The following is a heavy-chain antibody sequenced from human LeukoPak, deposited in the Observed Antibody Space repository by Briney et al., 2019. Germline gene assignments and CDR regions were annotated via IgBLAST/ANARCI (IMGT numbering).Heavy chain of an antibody. CDR1: GASISTSSHY. Sequence: PSETLSLTCSVSGASISTSSHYWGWIRQPPGKALEWIGTFYYTGSTFYNPSLKSRVTISEDTSENQFSLKLTSVTAADTAVYYCARGWWPQAWVWGRGTLVTVSS. CDR3: ARGWWPQAWV. D-gene: IGHD2-15*01. V-gene: IGHV4-39*07. CDR2: FYYTGST. J-gene: IGHJ4*02.